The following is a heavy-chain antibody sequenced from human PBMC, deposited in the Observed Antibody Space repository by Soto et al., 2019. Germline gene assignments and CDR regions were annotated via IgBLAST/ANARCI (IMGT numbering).Heavy chain of an antibody. D-gene: IGHD2-21*02. CDR2: ISGDSGRT. V-gene: IGHV3-23*01. CDR1: GLTFGNYA. CDR3: AVTPNCGRDCSAASYWYSDI. Sequence: EVQLLASGGGLVQPGGSVRLSCAASGLTFGNYAMSWVRQAPGKGLEWVSAISGDSGRTYYADSVKGRFTISRDNSKNTLYLPMNTLRAEDTAVYYCAVTPNCGRDCSAASYWYSDIWGRGTLVTVSS. J-gene: IGHJ2*01.